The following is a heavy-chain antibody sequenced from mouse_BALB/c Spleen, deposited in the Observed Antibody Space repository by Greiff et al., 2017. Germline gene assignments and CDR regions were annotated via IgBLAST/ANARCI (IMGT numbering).Heavy chain of an antibody. J-gene: IGHJ3*01. CDR1: GFNIKDTY. D-gene: IGHD2-1*01. CDR3: AREIYGNAWFAY. Sequence: VQLQQSGAELVKPGASVKLSCTASGFNIKDTYMHWVKQRPEQGLEWIGRIDPANGNTKYDPKFQGKATITADTSSNTAYLQLSSLTSEDTAVYYCAREIYGNAWFAYWGQGTLVTVSA. V-gene: IGHV14-3*02. CDR2: IDPANGNT.